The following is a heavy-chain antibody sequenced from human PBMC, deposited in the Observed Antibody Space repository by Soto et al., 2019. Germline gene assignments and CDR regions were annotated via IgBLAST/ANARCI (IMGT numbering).Heavy chain of an antibody. J-gene: IGHJ1*01. D-gene: IGHD3-22*01. CDR1: GFTVSSNY. Sequence: EVQLVESGGGLIQPGGSLRLSCAASGFTVSSNYMSWVRQAPGKGLEWVSVIYSGGSTYYADSVKGRFTISRDNSKTTLYLQMNSLRAEDRAVYYCARDRVESGYPEYCQHWGQGTVVTVSS. CDR3: ARDRVESGYPEYCQH. CDR2: IYSGGST. V-gene: IGHV3-53*01.